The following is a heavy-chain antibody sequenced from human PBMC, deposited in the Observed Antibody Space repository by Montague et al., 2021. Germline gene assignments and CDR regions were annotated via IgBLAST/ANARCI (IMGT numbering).Heavy chain of an antibody. CDR1: GGSISSTSYY. J-gene: IGHJ3*02. CDR2: IYYSGST. V-gene: IGHV4-39*01. CDR3: ARRMGFVVVTEHDAFDI. Sequence: SETLSLTCTVSGGSISSTSYYWGWIRQPPGTGLEWIGSIYYSGSTYYNPSLKSRVTISADTSKNQFSLRLRSVTAADTAAYYCARRMGFVVVTEHDAFDIWGQGKMVTVSS. D-gene: IGHD2-21*02.